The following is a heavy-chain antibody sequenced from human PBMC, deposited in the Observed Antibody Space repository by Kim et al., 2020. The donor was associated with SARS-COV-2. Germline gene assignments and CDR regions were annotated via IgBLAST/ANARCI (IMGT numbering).Heavy chain of an antibody. CDR1: GGSISSYY. J-gene: IGHJ6*02. V-gene: IGHV4-59*08. Sequence: ETLSLTCTVSGGSISSYYWSWIRQPPGKGLEWIGYIYYSGSTNYNPSLKSRVTLSVDTSKNPFSLKLSSVTAADTAVYYCAAGSGSYYNPRYYYGMDVWGQGTTVTVSS. CDR3: AAGSGSYYNPRYYYGMDV. CDR2: IYYSGST. D-gene: IGHD3-10*01.